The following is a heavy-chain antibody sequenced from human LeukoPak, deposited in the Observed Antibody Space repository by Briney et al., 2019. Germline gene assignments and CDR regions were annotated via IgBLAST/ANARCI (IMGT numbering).Heavy chain of an antibody. CDR1: GGSISSYY. V-gene: IGHV4-59*01. CDR3: ARDNSQGDSAWWFDP. D-gene: IGHD1-26*01. J-gene: IGHJ5*02. Sequence: SETLSLTCTVSGGSISSYYWSWIRQPPGKGLEWIGYIYYSGSTNYNPSLKSRVTISVDTSKNQFSLKLSSVTAADTAAYYCARDNSQGDSAWWFDPWGQGTLVTVSS. CDR2: IYYSGST.